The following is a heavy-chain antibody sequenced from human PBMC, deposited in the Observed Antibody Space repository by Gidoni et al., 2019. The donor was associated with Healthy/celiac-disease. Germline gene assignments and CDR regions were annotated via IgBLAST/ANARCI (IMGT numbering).Heavy chain of an antibody. CDR1: GFTFSSYG. Sequence: EVQLVESGGGLVQPGGSLRLSCAASGFTFSSYGMNWVRQAPGKGLEWFSYISSSSSTIYYADSVKGRFIISRDNAKNSLYLQMNSLRAEDTAVYYCARDVATYYDFWSGYSWGQGTLVTVSS. D-gene: IGHD3-3*01. J-gene: IGHJ5*02. V-gene: IGHV3-48*04. CDR2: ISSSSSTI. CDR3: ARDVATYYDFWSGYS.